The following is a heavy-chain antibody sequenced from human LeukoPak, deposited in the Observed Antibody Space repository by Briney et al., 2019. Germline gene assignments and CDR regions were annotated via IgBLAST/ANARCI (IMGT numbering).Heavy chain of an antibody. CDR3: SSIPSYVILTACFDY. CDR1: GYTFTGYY. Sequence: ASVKVSCKASGYTFTGYYMHWVRQAPGQGLEWLGRINPNSVGTNSAQKFQARVTMTRDTSISPATMELTRLRSDTTAAYYCSSIPSYVILTACFDYWGQGTLVTVSS. V-gene: IGHV1-2*06. J-gene: IGHJ4*02. CDR2: INPNSVGT. D-gene: IGHD3-9*01.